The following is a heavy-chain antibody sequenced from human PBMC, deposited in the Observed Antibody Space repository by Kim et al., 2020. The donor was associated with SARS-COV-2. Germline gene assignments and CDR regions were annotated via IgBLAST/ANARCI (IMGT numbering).Heavy chain of an antibody. Sequence: RHSPSFQCQATISADKSISAAYLQWSSLKASDTAMYYCARPGYGDSGMDVWGQGTTVTVSS. J-gene: IGHJ6*02. CDR3: ARPGYGDSGMDV. V-gene: IGHV5-51*01. D-gene: IGHD4-17*01.